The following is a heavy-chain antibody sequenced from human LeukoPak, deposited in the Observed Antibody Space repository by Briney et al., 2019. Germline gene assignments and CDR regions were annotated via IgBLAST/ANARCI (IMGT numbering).Heavy chain of an antibody. D-gene: IGHD3-10*01. CDR2: INSDGSST. CDR1: GFTLSSYW. J-gene: IGHJ6*03. Sequence: GGSLRLSCAASGFTLSSYWMHWVRQAPGKGLVWVSRINSDGSSTSYADSVKGRFTISRDNSKNTLYLQMNSLRAEDTAVYYCARVEEGYGSGRRENYYYYYMDVWGKGTTVTISS. CDR3: ARVEEGYGSGRRENYYYYYMDV. V-gene: IGHV3-74*01.